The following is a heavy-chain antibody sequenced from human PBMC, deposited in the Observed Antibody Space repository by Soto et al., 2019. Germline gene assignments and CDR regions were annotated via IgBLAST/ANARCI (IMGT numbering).Heavy chain of an antibody. CDR1: GYSFPSYY. V-gene: IGHV1-46*03. CDR3: SRVDPGETSPFDH. CDR2: INPFDGSR. D-gene: IGHD3-10*01. Sequence: ASVKVSCEASGYSFPSYYIHWVRQAPGQGLEWMGWINPFDGSRMFAQSFQGRVTMTRDTSTSTVYMEVSSLRSEDTAVYYCSRVDPGETSPFDHWGQ. J-gene: IGHJ4*02.